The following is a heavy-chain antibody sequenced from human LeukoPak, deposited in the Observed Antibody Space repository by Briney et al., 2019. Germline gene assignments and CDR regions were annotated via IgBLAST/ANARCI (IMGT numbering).Heavy chain of an antibody. CDR3: ARGSFPSDDILAGPFDN. Sequence: ASVKVSCKASGGTFSSYAISWVRQAPGQGLEWMGWISSYNGNTNYAQKLQGRATMTTDTSTSTAYMELRSLRSDDTAVYYCARGSFPSDDILAGPFDNWGQGTLVTVSS. D-gene: IGHD3-9*01. CDR1: GGTFSSYA. V-gene: IGHV1-18*01. J-gene: IGHJ4*02. CDR2: ISSYNGNT.